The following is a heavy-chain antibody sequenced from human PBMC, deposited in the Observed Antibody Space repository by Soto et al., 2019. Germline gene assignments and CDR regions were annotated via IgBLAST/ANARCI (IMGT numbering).Heavy chain of an antibody. CDR1: GFTVSSNY. D-gene: IGHD3-10*01. J-gene: IGHJ4*02. V-gene: IGHV3-53*01. Sequence: GGSLRLSXAASGFTVSSNYMSWVRQAPGKGLEWVSIIYTGGSTFYADSVKGRFTISRDSSKNTLFLQMDSLRAEDTAIYYCAKLYTLAGITRAFDYWGQGTLVTVSS. CDR2: IYTGGST. CDR3: AKLYTLAGITRAFDY.